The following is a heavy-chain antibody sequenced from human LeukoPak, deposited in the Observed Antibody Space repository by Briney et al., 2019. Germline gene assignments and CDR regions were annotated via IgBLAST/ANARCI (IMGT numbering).Heavy chain of an antibody. Sequence: PGGSLRLSCSASGFTFNNYAMSWVRQAPGKGLERVSGLSGLGDSKYYAGSVNGRFSISRDNANNRLYLQMNNLQAEDTAVYYCAKDFRDSSMFTDGYFDSWGQGTLVTVSS. J-gene: IGHJ4*02. CDR3: AKDFRDSSMFTDGYFDS. V-gene: IGHV3-23*01. CDR2: LSGLGDSK. D-gene: IGHD5-18*01. CDR1: GFTFNNYA.